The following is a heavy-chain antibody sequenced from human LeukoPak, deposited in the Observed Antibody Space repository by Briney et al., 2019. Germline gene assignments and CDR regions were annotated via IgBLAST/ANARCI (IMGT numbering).Heavy chain of an antibody. D-gene: IGHD3-10*01. CDR1: GFTFSDYY. CDR3: ARERGVRGVIIHDAFDI. Sequence: GGSLRLSCAASGFTFSDYYMSWIRQAPGKGLEWVSGISWNSGSIGYADSVKGRFTISRDNAKNTLYLQVNSLRAEDTAVYYCARERGVRGVIIHDAFDIWGQGTMVTVSS. CDR2: ISWNSGSI. J-gene: IGHJ3*02. V-gene: IGHV3-11*01.